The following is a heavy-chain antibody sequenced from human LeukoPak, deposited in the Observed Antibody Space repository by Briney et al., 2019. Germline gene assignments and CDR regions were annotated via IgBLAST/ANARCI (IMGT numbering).Heavy chain of an antibody. Sequence: PETLSHTCAVYGGSFSGYYWSWIRQPPGKGLEWIGEINHSGSTNYNPSLKSRVTISVDTSKNQFSLKLSSVTAADTAVYYCARERVDSSSWWGDYYYYYYMDVWGKGTTVTVSS. J-gene: IGHJ6*03. V-gene: IGHV4-34*01. CDR1: GGSFSGYY. CDR3: ARERVDSSSWWGDYYYYYYMDV. CDR2: INHSGST. D-gene: IGHD6-13*01.